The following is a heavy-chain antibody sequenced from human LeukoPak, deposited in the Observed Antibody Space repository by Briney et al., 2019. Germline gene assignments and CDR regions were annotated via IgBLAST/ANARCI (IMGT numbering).Heavy chain of an antibody. CDR1: GGSISSGGYS. Sequence: PSQTLSLTCAVSGGSISSGGYSWSWIRQPPGKGLEWIGYIYHSGSTYYNPSLKSRVTISVDRSKNQFSLKLSSVTAADTAVYYCARDYDSSGLDPWGQGTLVTVSS. J-gene: IGHJ5*02. CDR2: IYHSGST. D-gene: IGHD3-22*01. V-gene: IGHV4-30-2*01. CDR3: ARDYDSSGLDP.